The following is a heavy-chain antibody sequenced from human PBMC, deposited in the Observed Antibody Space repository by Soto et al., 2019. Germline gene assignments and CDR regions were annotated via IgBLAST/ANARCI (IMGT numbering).Heavy chain of an antibody. CDR1: GDSFFSNGTA. D-gene: IGHD3-10*01. V-gene: IGHV6-1*01. Sequence: SQXLLLTCAISGDSFFSNGTAWNWIRRSLWRGLEWLGRTYYRSKSYNDYAVSVQSRITTNPDTSKNQFSLQLNSVTPEDTAVYYCAREKWTMVLDAFDIWGQGTMVTVSS. J-gene: IGHJ3*02. CDR2: TYYRSKSYN. CDR3: AREKWTMVLDAFDI.